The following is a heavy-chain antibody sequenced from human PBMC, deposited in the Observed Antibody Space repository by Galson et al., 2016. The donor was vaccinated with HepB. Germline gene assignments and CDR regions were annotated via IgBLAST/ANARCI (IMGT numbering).Heavy chain of an antibody. V-gene: IGHV1-3*01. J-gene: IGHJ4*02. CDR2: INADNGNT. CDR1: GYTFRSFA. Sequence: SVKVSCKASGYTFRSFAMHWVRQAPGQRLEWMGWINADNGNTKYSQRFQDRVTISRDTSASTAYRELSSLRSEDTAMYYCARGRGYCSSTICRGVEDYWGQGTLVTVSS. D-gene: IGHD2-2*01. CDR3: ARGRGYCSSTICRGVEDY.